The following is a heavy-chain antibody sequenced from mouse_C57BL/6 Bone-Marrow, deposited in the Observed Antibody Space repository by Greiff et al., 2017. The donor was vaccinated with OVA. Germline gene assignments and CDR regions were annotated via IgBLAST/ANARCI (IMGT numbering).Heavy chain of an antibody. D-gene: IGHD1-1*01. CDR2: INPSSGYT. Sequence: QVQLQQSGAELARPGASVKMSCKASGNTFPSYTMHWVNQRPGQGLEWIGYINPSSGYTKYNQKFKDKATLTADKSSSTAYMQLSSLTSEDSAVYYCARLLRCAKDYWGQGTSVTVSS. V-gene: IGHV1-4*01. CDR1: GNTFPSYT. CDR3: ARLLRCAKDY. J-gene: IGHJ4*01.